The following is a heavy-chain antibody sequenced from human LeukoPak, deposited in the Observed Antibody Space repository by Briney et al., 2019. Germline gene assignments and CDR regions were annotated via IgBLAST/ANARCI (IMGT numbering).Heavy chain of an antibody. CDR2: ISWSSGSI. V-gene: IGHV3-9*01. J-gene: IGHJ3*02. D-gene: IGHD5-18*01. Sequence: PGGSLRLSCAASGFTFDDYAMHWVRQGPGKGLEWVAGISWSSGSIDYADSVKGRLTISRDDDENSLYLQMNSLRTEDTAFYYCVKDGGGYTYGYDAFDIWGQGTMVTVS. CDR1: GFTFDDYA. CDR3: VKDGGGYTYGYDAFDI.